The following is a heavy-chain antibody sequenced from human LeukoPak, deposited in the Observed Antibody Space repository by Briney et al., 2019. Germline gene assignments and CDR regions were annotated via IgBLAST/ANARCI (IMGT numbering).Heavy chain of an antibody. CDR2: IYPGDSES. CDR1: GYSFSNNW. Sequence: GGSLKISCKSSGYSFSNNWIGWVRQMHGKGLEWMGIIYPGDSESRYSPSFEGQVTISADKSISTAYLQWSTLKASDTAMYYCARLVSDAFDIWGQGTMVTVSS. J-gene: IGHJ3*02. V-gene: IGHV5-51*01. CDR3: ARLVSDAFDI.